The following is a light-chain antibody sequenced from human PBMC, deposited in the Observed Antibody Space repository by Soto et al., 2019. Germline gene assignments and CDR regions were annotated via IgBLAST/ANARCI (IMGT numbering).Light chain of an antibody. J-gene: IGKJ3*01. V-gene: IGKV3-20*01. CDR3: QQYGSSPLFT. CDR2: GAS. CDR1: QSVSSSY. Sequence: EIVLTQSPGTLSLSPGERATLSCRASQSVSSSYLAWYQQKPGQAPRLLIYGASSRATGIPDRFSGSGSGTDFTLTISRLEPEYFAVYYCQQYGSSPLFTFGSGTKVDIK.